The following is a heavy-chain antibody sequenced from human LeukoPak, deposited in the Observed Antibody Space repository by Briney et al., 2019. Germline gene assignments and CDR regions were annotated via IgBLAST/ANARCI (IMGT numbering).Heavy chain of an antibody. J-gene: IGHJ4*02. D-gene: IGHD5-24*01. CDR1: GYTFTGYY. CDR3: AREGRNGYNEGYFDY. CDR2: INPNSGGT. V-gene: IGHV1-2*02. Sequence: ASVKVSCKASGYTFTGYYMHWVRQAPGQGLDWMGWINPNSGGTKYAQNFQGRVTLTTDTSINTAYMELSSLRSDDTAVYYCAREGRNGYNEGYFDYWGWGTLVTVSS.